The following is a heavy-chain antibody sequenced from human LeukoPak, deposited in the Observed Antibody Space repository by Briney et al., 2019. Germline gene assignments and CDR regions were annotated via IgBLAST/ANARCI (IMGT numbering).Heavy chain of an antibody. D-gene: IGHD3-3*01. V-gene: IGHV5-51*01. CDR2: INPADSDT. Sequence: GESLKISCKGSGYTFTKFWVGWVRQMPGKGLEWMGIINPADSDTRYSPSSQGQVTMSADKSIGTAYLQWSGLKASDTAMYYRARQGAGFGVVIPDGDPFDLWGQGTMVTVSS. CDR1: GYTFTKFW. J-gene: IGHJ3*01. CDR3: ARQGAGFGVVIPDGDPFDL.